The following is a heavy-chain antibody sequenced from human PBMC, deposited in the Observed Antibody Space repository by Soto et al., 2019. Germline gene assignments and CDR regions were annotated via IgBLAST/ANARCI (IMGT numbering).Heavy chain of an antibody. CDR1: GGSISSSSYY. V-gene: IGHV4-39*01. CDR3: ARYTYYYDSSGYYLVFDY. CDR2: IYYSGST. D-gene: IGHD3-22*01. J-gene: IGHJ4*02. Sequence: SETLSLTCTVSGGSISSSSYYWGWIRQPPGKGLEWIGSIYYSGSTYYNPSLKSRVTISVDTSKNQFSLKLSSVTAADTAVYYCARYTYYYDSSGYYLVFDYWGQGTLVTVSS.